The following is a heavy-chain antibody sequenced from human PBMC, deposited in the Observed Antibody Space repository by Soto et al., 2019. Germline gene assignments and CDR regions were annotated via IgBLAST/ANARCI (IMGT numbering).Heavy chain of an antibody. Sequence: QVLLQESGPGLVQPAGTLSLSWVVSGVSIGSNYYWGWVRQPPGKGLEWLGDMAHIGSVNYNPSLKRRVTISMDKSQNQFSLKLDSVTAADTAVYYCARSLGCYAIDYWGQGTLVIVSS. CDR2: MAHIGSV. D-gene: IGHD2-15*01. J-gene: IGHJ4*02. CDR3: ARSLGCYAIDY. V-gene: IGHV4-4*02. CDR1: GVSIGSNYY.